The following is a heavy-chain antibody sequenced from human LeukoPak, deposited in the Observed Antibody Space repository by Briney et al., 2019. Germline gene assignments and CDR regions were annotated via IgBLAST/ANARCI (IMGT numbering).Heavy chain of an antibody. Sequence: GASVKVSCKASGYTFTIYGISWVRQAPGQGLEWMGRIIPIFGTANYAQKFQGRVTITTDESTSTAYMELSSLRSEDTAVYYCARDLYYYDSSGYPSPFDYWGQGTLVTVSS. V-gene: IGHV1-69*05. J-gene: IGHJ4*02. CDR2: IIPIFGTA. CDR1: GYTFTIYG. D-gene: IGHD3-22*01. CDR3: ARDLYYYDSSGYPSPFDY.